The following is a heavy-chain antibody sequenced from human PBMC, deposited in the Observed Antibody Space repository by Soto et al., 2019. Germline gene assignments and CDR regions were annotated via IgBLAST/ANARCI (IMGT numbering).Heavy chain of an antibody. CDR3: ARMTTVTMGSYYYYYYGMDV. Sequence: SETLSLTCAVYGGSLSGYYWSWIRQPPGKGLEWIGEINHSGSTNYNPSLKSRVTISVDTSKNQFSLKLSSVTAADTAVYYCARMTTVTMGSYYYYYYGMDVWGQGTTVTVSS. J-gene: IGHJ6*02. D-gene: IGHD4-17*01. CDR1: GGSLSGYY. V-gene: IGHV4-34*01. CDR2: INHSGST.